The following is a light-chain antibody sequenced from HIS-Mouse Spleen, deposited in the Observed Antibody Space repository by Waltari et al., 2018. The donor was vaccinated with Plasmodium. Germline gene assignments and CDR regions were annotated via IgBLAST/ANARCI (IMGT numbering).Light chain of an antibody. V-gene: IGLV2-23*01. Sequence: QSALTQPASVSGSPGQSITISCTGPSSVVGSYNLVSWYQQHPGKPPKLMIYEGSKRPSGVSNRFSGSKSGNTASLTISGLQDEDEADYYCCSYAGSRVFGGGTKLTVL. CDR2: EGS. J-gene: IGLJ2*01. CDR1: SSVVGSYNL. CDR3: CSYAGSRV.